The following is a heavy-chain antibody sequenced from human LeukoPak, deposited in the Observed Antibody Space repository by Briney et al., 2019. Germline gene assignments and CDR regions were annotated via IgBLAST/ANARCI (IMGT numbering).Heavy chain of an antibody. CDR2: ISGSGGST. CDR3: AKDNSDYAFDI. Sequence: GSLRLLCAASGFPFSSYAVSWVRRAPGKGLEWVSAISGSGGSTYYADSVKSRFSISRDNSKNTLYLQINSLRAEDTAVYYCAKDNSDYAFDIWGQGTMVTVSS. CDR1: GFPFSSYA. D-gene: IGHD4-17*01. V-gene: IGHV3-23*01. J-gene: IGHJ3*02.